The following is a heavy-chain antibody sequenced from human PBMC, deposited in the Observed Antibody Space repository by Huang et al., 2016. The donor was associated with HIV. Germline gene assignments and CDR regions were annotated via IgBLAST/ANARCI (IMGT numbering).Heavy chain of an antibody. CDR3: ARESCSGGTCYLFDF. V-gene: IGHV3-48*04. CDR2: IRRRSNSK. CDR1: GFTFGDFN. Sequence: EVQLVESGGGLVQPGTSLRLSCAASGFTFGDFNMNWVRQAPGKGVEWISYIRRRSNSKLYADSVKGRFTISRDNARNSLYLQLKSLRVEDTAVYYCARESCSGGTCYLFDFWGQGVLVTVSS. D-gene: IGHD2-15*01. J-gene: IGHJ4*02.